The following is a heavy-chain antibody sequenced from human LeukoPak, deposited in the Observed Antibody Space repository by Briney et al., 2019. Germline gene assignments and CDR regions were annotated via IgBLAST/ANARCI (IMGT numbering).Heavy chain of an antibody. CDR3: ARVYYSSSYDYWYFDL. Sequence: PSETLSLTCTVSGGSISNYYWSWIRQPPGKELEWIGYIYYSGSTNYNPSLKRRVTISVDTSKNQFSLKLSSVTAADTAVYYCARVYYSSSYDYWYFDLWGRGTLVTVSS. CDR1: GGSISNYY. D-gene: IGHD6-13*01. J-gene: IGHJ2*01. V-gene: IGHV4-59*01. CDR2: IYYSGST.